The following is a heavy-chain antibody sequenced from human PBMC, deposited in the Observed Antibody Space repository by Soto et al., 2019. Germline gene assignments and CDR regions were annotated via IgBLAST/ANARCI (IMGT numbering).Heavy chain of an antibody. Sequence: QVQLVQSGAEVKKPGASVKVSCKASGYTFTSYAMHWVRQAPGQRLEWMGWINAGNGNTKYSQKFQGRVTITRDTSESTAYMELSSLRSEDTAVYYCARMGYCSSTSCYTPYYYGMDVWGQGTTVTVSS. CDR3: ARMGYCSSTSCYTPYYYGMDV. CDR2: INAGNGNT. J-gene: IGHJ6*02. V-gene: IGHV1-3*01. D-gene: IGHD2-2*02. CDR1: GYTFTSYA.